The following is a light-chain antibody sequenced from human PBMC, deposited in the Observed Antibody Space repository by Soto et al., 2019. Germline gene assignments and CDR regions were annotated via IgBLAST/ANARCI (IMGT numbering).Light chain of an antibody. J-gene: IGLJ2*01. CDR3: QYYDSSLSGSVV. V-gene: IGLV1-40*01. CDR2: GNS. CDR1: SSNIGAGYD. Sequence: QSVLTQPPSVSGAPGQRVTISCTGSSSNIGAGYDVHWYQQLPGTAPKLLIYGNSNRPSGVPDRFSGSKSGTSASLAITGSQAEDEDDYYCQYYDSSLSGSVVFGGGTKLTVL.